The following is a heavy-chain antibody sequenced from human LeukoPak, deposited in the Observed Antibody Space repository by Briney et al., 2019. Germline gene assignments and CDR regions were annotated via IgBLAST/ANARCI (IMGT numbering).Heavy chain of an antibody. D-gene: IGHD2-15*01. CDR1: GFSLSTSGVG. V-gene: IGHV2-5*02. Sequence: SGPTLVKPTQTLTLTCTFSGFSLSTSGVGVGWIRQPPGKALEWLALIYWDDDKRYSPSLRSRLTITMDTSKNQVVLTVTNMDPVDTATYYCARMVVPGFGYAFDIWGQGTMVTVSS. CDR2: IYWDDDK. J-gene: IGHJ3*02. CDR3: ARMVVPGFGYAFDI.